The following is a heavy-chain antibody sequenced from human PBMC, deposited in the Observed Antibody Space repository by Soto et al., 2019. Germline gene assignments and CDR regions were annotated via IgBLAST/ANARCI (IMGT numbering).Heavy chain of an antibody. V-gene: IGHV4-59*12. CDR3: ARVCGGDCHNAFDI. CDR2: IYYSGST. CDR1: GGSISSYY. D-gene: IGHD2-21*02. Sequence: SETLSLTCTVSGGSISSYYWSWIRQPPGKGLEWIGYIYYSGSTNYNPSLKSRVTISVDTSKNQFSLKLSSVTAADTAVYYCARVCGGDCHNAFDIWGQGTMVTVSS. J-gene: IGHJ3*02.